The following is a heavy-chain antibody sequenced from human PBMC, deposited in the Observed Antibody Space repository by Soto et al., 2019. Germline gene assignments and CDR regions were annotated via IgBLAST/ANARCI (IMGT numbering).Heavy chain of an antibody. V-gene: IGHV3-7*04. J-gene: IGHJ4*02. Sequence: GGSLTLSCVGSGFTFSSNWMTWVRQAQGKGLEWVANIRQDGSEINYVDSVKGRFTISRDNTKNSLYLQMNSLRAEDTAIYYCAREVVVSRGASYFGYWGPGTPVTVS. CDR1: GFTFSSNW. D-gene: IGHD2-2*01. CDR3: AREVVVSRGASYFGY. CDR2: IRQDGSEI.